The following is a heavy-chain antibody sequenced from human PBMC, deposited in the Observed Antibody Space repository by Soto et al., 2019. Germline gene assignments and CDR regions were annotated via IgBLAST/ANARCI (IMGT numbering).Heavy chain of an antibody. J-gene: IGHJ5*02. V-gene: IGHV1-18*01. CDR2: ISAYNGNT. CDR1: GYTFTSYA. Sequence: GASVKVSCKASGYTFTSYAMHWVRQAPGQRLEWMGWISAYNGNTNYAQKLQGRVTMTTDTSTSTAYMELRSLRSDDTAVYYCARDYVVAATLYWFDPWGQGTLVTVSS. CDR3: ARDYVVAATLYWFDP. D-gene: IGHD2-15*01.